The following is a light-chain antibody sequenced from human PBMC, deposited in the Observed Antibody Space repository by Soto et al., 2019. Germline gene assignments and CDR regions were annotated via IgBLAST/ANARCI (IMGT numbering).Light chain of an antibody. CDR2: KAS. V-gene: IGKV1-5*03. CDR1: QSISTW. Sequence: DIQMTQSPSTLSASVGDRVTITCRASQSISTWLAWYQQKPGKAPKLLIYKASNLESGVPSRFSGSGSGTEFTLTISSLQPDDLASYYCQQSDSIPITFGQGTRLEIK. CDR3: QQSDSIPIT. J-gene: IGKJ5*01.